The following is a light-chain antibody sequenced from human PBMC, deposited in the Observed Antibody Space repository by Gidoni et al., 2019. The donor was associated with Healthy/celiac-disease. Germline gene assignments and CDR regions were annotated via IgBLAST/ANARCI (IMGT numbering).Light chain of an antibody. CDR2: AAS. J-gene: IGKJ4*01. CDR3: QQLNSYPL. CDR1: QAISSY. Sequence: IQLTQSPSFLSASVGDRVTITCRASQAISSYLAWYQQKPGKPPKLLIYAASTLQSGVPSRFSGSGSGTEFTLTISSLQPEDFATYYCQQLNSYPLFGGGTKVEIK. V-gene: IGKV1-9*01.